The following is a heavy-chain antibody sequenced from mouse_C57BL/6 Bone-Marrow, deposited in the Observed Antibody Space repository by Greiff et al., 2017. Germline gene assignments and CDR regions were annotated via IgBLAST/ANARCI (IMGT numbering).Heavy chain of an antibody. Sequence: VKLMESGAELVRPGTSVKMSCKASGYTFTNYWIGWAKQRPGHGLEWIGDIYPGGGYTNYNEKFKGKATLTADKSSSTAYMQFSSLTSEDSAIYYCARSDYYGSRFDYWGQGTTLTVSS. J-gene: IGHJ2*01. V-gene: IGHV1-63*01. D-gene: IGHD1-1*01. CDR1: GYTFTNYW. CDR2: IYPGGGYT. CDR3: ARSDYYGSRFDY.